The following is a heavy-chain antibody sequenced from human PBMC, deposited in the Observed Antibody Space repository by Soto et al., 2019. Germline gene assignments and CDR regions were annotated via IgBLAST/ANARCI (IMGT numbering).Heavy chain of an antibody. Sequence: EVQLVESGGGLVEPGGSLRLSCAASGFTFNGAWMNWVGQGPGKGLERVGRVKSKVDGERIDYAGPVKGRFTISRDDTRKMVYLQINSLSPEDTAMYYCSADLPDWGAYAFDYWGQGALVTVSS. CDR1: GFTFNGAW. D-gene: IGHD3-16*01. CDR3: SADLPDWGAYAFDY. J-gene: IGHJ4*02. CDR2: VKSKVDGERI. V-gene: IGHV3-15*07.